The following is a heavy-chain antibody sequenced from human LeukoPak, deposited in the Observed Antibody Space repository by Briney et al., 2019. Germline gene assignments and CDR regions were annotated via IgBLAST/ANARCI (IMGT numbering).Heavy chain of an antibody. Sequence: SETLSLTCTVSNFSVSSHYYWGWVRQPPGKGLEWIGAVFHTGSPYYNPSLKSRVTISIDTSKKEFSLDLGSVTAADTAIYYCARLSYGYDPYFFDYWGHGTLVTVSS. CDR1: NFSVSSHYY. D-gene: IGHD5-12*01. J-gene: IGHJ4*01. CDR2: VFHTGSP. CDR3: ARLSYGYDPYFFDY. V-gene: IGHV4-38-2*02.